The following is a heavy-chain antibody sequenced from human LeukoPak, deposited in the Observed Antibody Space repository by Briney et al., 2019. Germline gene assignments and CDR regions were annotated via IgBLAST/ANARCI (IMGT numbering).Heavy chain of an antibody. Sequence: ASVKVSCKASGYTFTGYYMHWVRQAPGQGLEWMGRINPNSGGTNYAQRMQVRVTMTRDTSISTAYMELTRLTSDDTAVYYCARDDLEIHGMALWGQGTLVTVSS. CDR2: INPNSGGT. CDR3: ARDDLEIHGMAL. D-gene: IGHD5-24*01. CDR1: GYTFTGYY. J-gene: IGHJ1*01. V-gene: IGHV1-2*06.